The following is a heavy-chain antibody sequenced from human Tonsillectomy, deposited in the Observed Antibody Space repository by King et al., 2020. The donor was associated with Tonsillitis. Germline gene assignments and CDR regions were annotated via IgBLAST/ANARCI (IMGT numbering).Heavy chain of an antibody. J-gene: IGHJ4*02. Sequence: VQLVESGAGSVQPGGSLRLSCAASGFTFSSYAMSWVRQAPGRGLEWVSTISSGGDSTYYADSVKGRFTISRDNSKNTLYLQMNSLRAEDTALYYCAKSGSYGSGSPPFEDWGQGTLVTVSS. CDR2: ISSGGDST. V-gene: IGHV3-23*04. CDR3: AKSGSYGSGSPPFED. CDR1: GFTFSSYA. D-gene: IGHD3-10*01.